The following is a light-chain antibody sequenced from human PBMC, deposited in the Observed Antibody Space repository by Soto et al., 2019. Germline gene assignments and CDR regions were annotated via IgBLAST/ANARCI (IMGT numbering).Light chain of an antibody. CDR1: QSVSSN. Sequence: ITQSPATLSVSPGERATLSCRASQSVSSNLAWYQQKPGQAPRLLIYGASTRATGIPARFSGSGSGTEFTLTISSLQSEDFAIYFCQQYNNWPPDRTFGQGTKVEIK. V-gene: IGKV3-15*01. CDR3: QQYNNWPPDRT. J-gene: IGKJ1*01. CDR2: GAS.